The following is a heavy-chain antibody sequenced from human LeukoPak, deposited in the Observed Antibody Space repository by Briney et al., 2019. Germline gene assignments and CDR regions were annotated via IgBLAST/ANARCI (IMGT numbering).Heavy chain of an antibody. CDR3: GRGGCSGGSCYNWFDP. D-gene: IGHD2-15*01. V-gene: IGHV3-11*01. CDR2: ISSSGSTI. Sequence: GGSLRLSCAASGFTFSDYYMSWIRQAPGKGLEWVSYISSSGSTIYYADSVKGRFTISRDNAKNSLYLQMNSLRAEDTAVYYCGRGGCSGGSCYNWFDPWGQGTLVTVSS. CDR1: GFTFSDYY. J-gene: IGHJ5*02.